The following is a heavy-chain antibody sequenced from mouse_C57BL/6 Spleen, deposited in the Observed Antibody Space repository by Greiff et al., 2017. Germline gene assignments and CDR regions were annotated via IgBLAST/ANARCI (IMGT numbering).Heavy chain of an antibody. CDR1: GYTFTSYW. J-gene: IGHJ3*01. Sequence: VQLQQPGAELVRPGSSVKLSCKASGYTFTSYWMDWVKQRPGQGLEWIGNIYPSDSETHYNQKFKDKATLTVDKSSSTAYMQLSSLTSEDSAVYYCARSGDGFFAYWGQGTLVTVSA. V-gene: IGHV1-61*01. CDR2: IYPSDSET. D-gene: IGHD1-1*01. CDR3: ARSGDGFFAY.